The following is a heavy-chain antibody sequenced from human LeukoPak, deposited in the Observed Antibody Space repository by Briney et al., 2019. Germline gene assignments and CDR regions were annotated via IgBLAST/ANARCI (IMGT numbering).Heavy chain of an antibody. CDR1: GFTFSSYA. CDR2: ITGSGGST. V-gene: IGHV3-23*01. CDR3: ASSTHYYYGMDV. Sequence: GGSLRLSCAASGFTFSSYAMSWVRQAPGKGLEWVSAITGSGGSTYYADSVKGRFTISRDNSKNTLYLQMNSLRAEDTAVYYCASSTHYYYGMDVWGQGTTVTVSS. J-gene: IGHJ6*02. D-gene: IGHD2/OR15-2a*01.